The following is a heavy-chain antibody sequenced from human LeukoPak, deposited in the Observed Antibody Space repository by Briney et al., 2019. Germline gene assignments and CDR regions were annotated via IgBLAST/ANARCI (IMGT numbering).Heavy chain of an antibody. D-gene: IGHD3-10*01. Sequence: PSETLSLTCTVSGGSISSYYWSWIRQPPGKGLEWIGYIYYSGSTNYNPSLKSRVTMSVDTSKNQFSLKLSSVTAADTAVYYCARDYYGSGSYYLGGDTDYWGQGTLVTVSS. V-gene: IGHV4-59*12. CDR2: IYYSGST. J-gene: IGHJ4*02. CDR3: ARDYYGSGSYYLGGDTDY. CDR1: GGSISSYY.